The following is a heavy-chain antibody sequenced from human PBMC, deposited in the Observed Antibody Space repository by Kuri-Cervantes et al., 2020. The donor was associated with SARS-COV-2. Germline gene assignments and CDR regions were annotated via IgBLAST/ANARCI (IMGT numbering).Heavy chain of an antibody. CDR3: ARDFRPIVVVPAAENWLDP. Sequence: GSLRLSCTVSGGSISSSSYYWGWIRQPPGKGLEWIGSIYYSGSTYYNPSLKSRVTISVDTSKNQFSLKLSSVTAADTAVYYCARDFRPIVVVPAAENWLDPWGQGTLVTVSS. D-gene: IGHD2-2*01. CDR1: GGSISSSSYY. J-gene: IGHJ5*02. V-gene: IGHV4-39*07. CDR2: IYYSGST.